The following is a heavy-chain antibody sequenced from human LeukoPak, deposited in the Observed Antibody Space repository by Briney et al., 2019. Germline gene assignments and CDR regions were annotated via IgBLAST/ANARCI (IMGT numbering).Heavy chain of an antibody. CDR3: VRDGGVSGYDLLDY. D-gene: IGHD5-12*01. CDR1: GFTFSNYW. J-gene: IGHJ4*02. CDR2: INQDGSEE. V-gene: IGHV3-7*01. Sequence: GGSLRLSCAASGFTFSNYWMTWVRQAPGKGLEWVAHINQDGSEEHYMDSVKARFTISRDNAKNSLSLRMNSLRAEDTAVYYCVRDGGVSGYDLLDYWGQGTLVTDSS.